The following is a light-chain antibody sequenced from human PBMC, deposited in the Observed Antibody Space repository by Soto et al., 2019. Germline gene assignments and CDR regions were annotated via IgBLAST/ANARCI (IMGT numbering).Light chain of an antibody. CDR3: QQYGASPFT. Sequence: VVLTQSPATLSLSPGGTATLSCRASRHVYINALAWYQQKPGRTPTLLIYGASTRATDIPDRFSATGSGTDFSLTISSVEPEDSAVYYCQQYGASPFTFGPGTRVEI. V-gene: IGKV3-20*01. CDR1: RHVYINA. CDR2: GAS. J-gene: IGKJ3*01.